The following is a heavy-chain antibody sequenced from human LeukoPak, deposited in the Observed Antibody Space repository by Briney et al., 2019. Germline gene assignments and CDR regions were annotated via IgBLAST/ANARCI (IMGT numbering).Heavy chain of an antibody. CDR3: AKRSGSYYGYYFDY. CDR1: GFTFSTYD. D-gene: IGHD1-26*01. Sequence: GGSLRLSCAAAGFTFSTYDMYWVRQVTGRGLEWVSTIGTTDDTYYRDSVKGRFTISRDDAKNFVYLQMNSLRAEDTAVYYCAKRSGSYYGYYFDYWGQGTLVTVSS. CDR2: IGTTDDT. V-gene: IGHV3-13*01. J-gene: IGHJ4*02.